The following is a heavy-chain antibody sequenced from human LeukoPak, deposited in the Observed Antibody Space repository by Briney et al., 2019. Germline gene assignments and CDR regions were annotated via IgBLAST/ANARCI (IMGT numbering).Heavy chain of an antibody. D-gene: IGHD3-10*01. Sequence: SETLSLTCTVPGGSISSYYWSWIRQPPGKGLEWIGYIYYSGSTNYNPSLKSRVTISVDTSKNQFSLKLSSVTAADTAVYYCARDRQRGRGYFDYWGQGTLVTVSS. V-gene: IGHV4-59*01. CDR2: IYYSGST. CDR3: ARDRQRGRGYFDY. CDR1: GGSISSYY. J-gene: IGHJ4*02.